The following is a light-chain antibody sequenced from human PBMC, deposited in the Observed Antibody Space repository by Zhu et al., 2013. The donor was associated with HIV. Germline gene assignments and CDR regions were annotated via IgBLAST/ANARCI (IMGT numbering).Light chain of an antibody. CDR2: DNN. J-gene: IGLJ3*02. Sequence: QSVLTQPPSVSAAPGQKVTISCSGSSSNIGKNYVSWYQQVPGAAPKLLIYDNNKRPSGIPDRFSGSKSGTSATLDITGLQTGDEADYYCGAWDSSLSAWVFGGGTKVPVL. V-gene: IGLV1-51*01. CDR3: GAWDSSLSAWV. CDR1: SSNIGKNY.